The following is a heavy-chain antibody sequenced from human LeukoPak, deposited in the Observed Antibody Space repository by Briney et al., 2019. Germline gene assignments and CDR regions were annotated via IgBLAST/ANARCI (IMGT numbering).Heavy chain of an antibody. J-gene: IGHJ3*02. Sequence: ASVKVSCKASGYTFTGYYMHWVRQAPGQGLEWMGRINPNSGGANYAQKFQGRVTMTRDTSISTAYMELSRLRSDDTAVYYCARGPRLDSSGWYYGAFDIWGQGTMVTVSS. D-gene: IGHD6-19*01. CDR3: ARGPRLDSSGWYYGAFDI. V-gene: IGHV1-2*06. CDR1: GYTFTGYY. CDR2: INPNSGGA.